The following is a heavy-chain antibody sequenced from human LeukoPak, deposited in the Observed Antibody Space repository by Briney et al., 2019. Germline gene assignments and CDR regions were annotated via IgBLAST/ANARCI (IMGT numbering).Heavy chain of an antibody. J-gene: IGHJ3*02. CDR2: IKQDGSEK. CDR1: GFTFSSYW. D-gene: IGHD2-2*01. CDR3: ARDQGSLPAAMSAFDI. Sequence: PGGSLRLSCAASGFTFSSYWMSWVRQAPGKGLEWVANIKQDGSEKYYVDSVKGRFTISRDNAKNSLYLQMISLRAEDTAVYYCARDQGSLPAAMSAFDIWGQGTMVTLSS. V-gene: IGHV3-7*01.